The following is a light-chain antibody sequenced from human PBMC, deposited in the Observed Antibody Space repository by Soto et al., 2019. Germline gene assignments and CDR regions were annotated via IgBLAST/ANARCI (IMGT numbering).Light chain of an antibody. J-gene: IGKJ1*01. CDR1: QSISYW. Sequence: DIQMTQSPSTLSASVGDRVMITCRASQSISYWLAWYQQKPGKAPNLLIYKASTLESGVPSRFSGSGSGTEFTLTISSLQPDDFATYYCQHYDSYSGTFGQGTKVDIK. V-gene: IGKV1-5*03. CDR2: KAS. CDR3: QHYDSYSGT.